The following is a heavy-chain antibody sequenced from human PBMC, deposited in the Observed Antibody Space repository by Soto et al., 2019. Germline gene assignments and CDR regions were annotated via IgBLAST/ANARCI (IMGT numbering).Heavy chain of an antibody. Sequence: PSETLSLTCAVSGGSISSGGYSWSWIRQPPGKGLEWIGYIYHSGSTYNNPSLKSRVTMTGNTSITTAYMELSSLRSEDTAVYYCVRGRVMITFGVVIVIDYWGQGSPVTVSS. J-gene: IGHJ4*02. V-gene: IGHV4-30-2*01. D-gene: IGHD3-16*02. CDR1: GGSISSGGYS. CDR3: VRGRVMITFGVVIVIDY. CDR2: IYHSGST.